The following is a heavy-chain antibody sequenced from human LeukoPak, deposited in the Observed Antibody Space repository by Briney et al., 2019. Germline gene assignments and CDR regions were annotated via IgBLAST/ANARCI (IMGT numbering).Heavy chain of an antibody. CDR2: IRWNSGSI. CDR3: ARVAGYYDRSCYYYTPYYYYYMDV. D-gene: IGHD3-22*01. J-gene: IGHJ6*03. Sequence: PGGSLRLSCAACRFTFDDYAMHWVRQAPGKGLAWVSGIRWNSGSIGYAGSVKGRFTISRDNAKNSLYLQMNSLRAEDTAVYYCARVAGYYDRSCYYYTPYYYYYMDVWGKGTTVTVSS. V-gene: IGHV3-9*01. CDR1: RFTFDDYA.